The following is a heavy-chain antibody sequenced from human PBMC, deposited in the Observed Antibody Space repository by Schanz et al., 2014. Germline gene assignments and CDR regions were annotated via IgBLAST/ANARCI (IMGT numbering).Heavy chain of an antibody. J-gene: IGHJ6*02. CDR3: ARFLARYQYYGVDV. V-gene: IGHV3-11*05. CDR2: ISGSSIHK. Sequence: QVYLVESGGDLVKPGGSLRLSCAASGFTFSDYYMAWIRQAPGKGLEWVSHISGSSIHKNYADSVKGRFSISRDNGETSLYLQINSLRVEDTAVYYCARFLARYQYYGVDVWGQGTTXIVSS. D-gene: IGHD3-3*01. CDR1: GFTFSDYY.